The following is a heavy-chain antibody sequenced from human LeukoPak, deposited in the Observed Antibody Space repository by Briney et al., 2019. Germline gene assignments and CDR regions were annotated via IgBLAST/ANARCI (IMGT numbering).Heavy chain of an antibody. D-gene: IGHD3-10*01. J-gene: IGHJ2*01. CDR1: GGSISSYY. Sequence: PSETLSLTCTVSGGSISSYYWSWIRQPPGKGLEWIGCIYYSGSTNYNPSFKSRVTISVDTSKNQFSLKLSSVTAADTAVYYCARGKGSWYFDLWGRGTLVTVSS. V-gene: IGHV4-59*01. CDR3: ARGKGSWYFDL. CDR2: IYYSGST.